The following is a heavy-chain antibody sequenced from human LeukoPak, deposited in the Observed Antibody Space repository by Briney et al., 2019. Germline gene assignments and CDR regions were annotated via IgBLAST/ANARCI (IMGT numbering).Heavy chain of an antibody. CDR1: GYTFTSYG. J-gene: IGHJ4*02. CDR3: ARHPYSGSYHFDY. V-gene: IGHV1-2*02. CDR2: INPNNGGT. D-gene: IGHD1-26*01. Sequence: GASVKVSCKASGYTFTSYGISWVRQAPGQGLEWMGWINPNNGGTNSAQKFQGRVTMTRDTSISTAYMELSRLTSDDTAVYYCARHPYSGSYHFDYWGQGTLVTVSS.